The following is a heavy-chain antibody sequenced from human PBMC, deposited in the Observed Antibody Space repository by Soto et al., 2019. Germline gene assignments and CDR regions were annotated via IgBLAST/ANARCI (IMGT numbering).Heavy chain of an antibody. V-gene: IGHV1-58*01. CDR1: GFTFTSSA. J-gene: IGHJ6*02. CDR3: AAGCTNGVCYYYYGMDV. CDR2: IVVGSGNT. Sequence: SVKDSCKASGFTFTSSAVQWVRQARVQRLEWIGWIVVGSGNTNYAQKFQERVTITRDMSTSTAYMGLSSLRSEDTAVYYCAAGCTNGVCYYYYGMDVWGQGTTVTVSS. D-gene: IGHD2-8*01.